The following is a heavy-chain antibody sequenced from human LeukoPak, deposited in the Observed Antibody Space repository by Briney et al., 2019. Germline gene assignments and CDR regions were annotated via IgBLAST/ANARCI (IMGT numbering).Heavy chain of an antibody. CDR2: VYYSGST. CDR3: ARNKLRSYYYFDY. Sequence: SETLSLTCTVSGGSISSYYWSWIRQPPGKGLEWIGYVYYSGSTNYNPSLKSRVTLLVDTSKNQFSLKLHSVTAADTAVYYCARNKLRSYYYFDYWGQGTLVTVSS. D-gene: IGHD5-12*01. V-gene: IGHV4-59*12. CDR1: GGSISSYY. J-gene: IGHJ4*02.